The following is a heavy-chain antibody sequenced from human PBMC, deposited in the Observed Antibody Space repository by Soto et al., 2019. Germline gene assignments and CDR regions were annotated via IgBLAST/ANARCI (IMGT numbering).Heavy chain of an antibody. J-gene: IGHJ6*02. CDR3: ARDGWSGSYYYYYGMDV. D-gene: IGHD1-26*01. V-gene: IGHV1-69*01. Sequence: QVQLVQSGAEVKKPGSSVKVSCKASGGTFSSYAISWVRQAPGQGLEWMGGIISIFGTANYAQKFQGRVTITADESTSTAYMELSSLRSEDTAVYYCARDGWSGSYYYYYGMDVWGQGTTVTVSS. CDR2: IISIFGTA. CDR1: GGTFSSYA.